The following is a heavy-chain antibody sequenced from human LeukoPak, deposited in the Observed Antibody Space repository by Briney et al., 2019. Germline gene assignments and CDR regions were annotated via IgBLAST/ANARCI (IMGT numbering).Heavy chain of an antibody. Sequence: GGSLRLSCAASGFTFSDYYMSWIRQAPGKGLEWVSYTSGSGGTIYYADSVKGRFTISRDNAKNSLYLQMNSLRAEDTAVYYCARGSGWYLFMEFASKPWIDYWGQGTLVTVSS. CDR1: GFTFSDYY. CDR2: TSGSGGTI. V-gene: IGHV3-11*01. CDR3: ARGSGWYLFMEFASKPWIDY. J-gene: IGHJ4*02. D-gene: IGHD6-19*01.